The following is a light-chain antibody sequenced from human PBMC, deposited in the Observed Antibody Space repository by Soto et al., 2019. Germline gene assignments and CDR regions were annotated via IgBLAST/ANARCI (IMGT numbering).Light chain of an antibody. CDR2: GAS. J-gene: IGKJ2*01. CDR1: QSVSSN. CDR3: QQYHNWPYT. Sequence: EIVMTQSPATLSVSPGERATLSCRASQSVSSNLAWYQQKPGQAPRLLIYGASTRATGIPARFSGRGSGTEFPLLISRLQSEDFAVYFCQQYHNWPYTFGQGTKLDLK. V-gene: IGKV3-15*01.